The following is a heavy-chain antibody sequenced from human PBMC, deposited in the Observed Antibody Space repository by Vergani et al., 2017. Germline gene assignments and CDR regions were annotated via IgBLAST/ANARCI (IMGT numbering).Heavy chain of an antibody. J-gene: IGHJ4*02. CDR2: INPNSGGT. CDR1: GYTFTDYF. D-gene: IGHD2-2*01. Sequence: QVQLVQLGAEVKKPGASVKVSCKASGYTFTDYFMHWVRQAPGQGLEWMGWINPNSGGTNNAQKFQGRVTMTRDKSISTAYMELSNLRSDDTAVYYCARVGTSSNRDYFDYWGQGTLVTVSS. CDR3: ARVGTSSNRDYFDY. V-gene: IGHV1-2*02.